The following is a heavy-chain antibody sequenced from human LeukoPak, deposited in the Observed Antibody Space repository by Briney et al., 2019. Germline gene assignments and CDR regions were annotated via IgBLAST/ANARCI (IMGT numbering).Heavy chain of an antibody. Sequence: GGSLRLSCAASGFTFNSYGMSWVRQAPGKGLEWVSGISGSGGTTYYADSVKGRFTISRDNFKNTLYLQMNSLRAEDTAVYYCAKGEISRAFDYWGQGTLVTVSS. CDR2: ISGSGGTT. CDR1: GFTFNSYG. J-gene: IGHJ4*02. CDR3: AKGEISRAFDY. D-gene: IGHD2/OR15-2a*01. V-gene: IGHV3-23*01.